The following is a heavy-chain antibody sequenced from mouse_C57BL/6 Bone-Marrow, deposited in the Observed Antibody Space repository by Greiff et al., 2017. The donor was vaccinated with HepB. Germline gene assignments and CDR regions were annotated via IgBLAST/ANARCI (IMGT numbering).Heavy chain of an antibody. V-gene: IGHV14-2*01. D-gene: IGHD2-4*01. CDR1: GFNIKDYY. Sequence: VQLQQSGAELVKPGASVKLSCTASGFNIKDYYMHWVKQRTEQGLEWIGRIDPEDGETKYAPTFQGKATITADTSSNTSFLQLSSLTSEDTAVYYCARDYDYDDYFDYWGQGTTLTVSS. CDR2: IDPEDGET. CDR3: ARDYDYDDYFDY. J-gene: IGHJ2*01.